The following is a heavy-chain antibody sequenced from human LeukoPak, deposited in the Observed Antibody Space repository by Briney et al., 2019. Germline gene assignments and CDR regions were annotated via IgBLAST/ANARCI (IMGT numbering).Heavy chain of an antibody. CDR3: ARARSGSLGAFDI. CDR2: IYYSGST. V-gene: IGHV4-59*08. J-gene: IGHJ3*02. CDR1: GGSISSYY. D-gene: IGHD3-10*01. Sequence: SETLSLTCTVSGGSISSYYWSWIRQPPGKGLEWIGYIYYSGSTNYNPSLKSRVTISVDTSKNQFSLKLSSVTAADTAVYYCARARSGSLGAFDIWGQGTMVTVSS.